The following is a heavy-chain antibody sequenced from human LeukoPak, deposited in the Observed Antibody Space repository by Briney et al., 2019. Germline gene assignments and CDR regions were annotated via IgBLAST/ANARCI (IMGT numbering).Heavy chain of an antibody. CDR2: ISSSSSYI. Sequence: GGSLRLSCGASGYTFSSYSMNWVRQAPGKGLEWVSCISSSSSYIYYADSVKGRFTISRDNAKNSVYLQMSGLTTEDTAVYYCTRLAAAGSGRWAPDYWGQGTLVTVSS. V-gene: IGHV3-21*06. CDR1: GYTFSSYS. J-gene: IGHJ4*02. CDR3: TRLAAAGSGRWAPDY. D-gene: IGHD1-14*01.